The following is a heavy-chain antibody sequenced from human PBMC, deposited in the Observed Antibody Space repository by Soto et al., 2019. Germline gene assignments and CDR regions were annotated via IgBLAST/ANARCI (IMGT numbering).Heavy chain of an antibody. Sequence: QVQLVQSGGGVKKPGASVKVSCKASGYTFTIYGINWVRQAPGQGLEWMGWISPDNGNTNYALKLQGRVTMTTDTSTSTAYMELRSLRSDDTAVYYCARALGYSGYAGMDVWGQGTTVTVSS. D-gene: IGHD5-12*01. CDR3: ARALGYSGYAGMDV. V-gene: IGHV1-18*01. J-gene: IGHJ6*02. CDR1: GYTFTIYG. CDR2: ISPDNGNT.